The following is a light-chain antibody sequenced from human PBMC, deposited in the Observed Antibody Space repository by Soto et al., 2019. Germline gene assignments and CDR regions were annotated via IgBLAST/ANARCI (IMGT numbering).Light chain of an antibody. CDR1: SSDVGGYNY. Sequence: QSALTQPASVSGSPGQSITISCTGTSSDVGGYNYVSWYQQHPGKAPKLMIYDVSNRPSGVSNRFSGSKSGNTASLTISGLQAEDEADYSCSSYTSSSTLGVVFGGVTKLTVL. V-gene: IGLV2-14*01. CDR3: SSYTSSSTLGVV. J-gene: IGLJ2*01. CDR2: DVS.